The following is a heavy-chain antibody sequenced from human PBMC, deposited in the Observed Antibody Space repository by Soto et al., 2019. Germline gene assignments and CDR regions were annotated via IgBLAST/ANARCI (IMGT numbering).Heavy chain of an antibody. CDR3: ARLRLDGAVAGNHYFDF. Sequence: PGGSLRLSCEASGFTVSSNYMTWVRQAPGKGLEWVSVIYSAGNTYYADSVKGRFTISRDNSKNTLFLQMNSLRAEDTAVYYCARLRLDGAVAGNHYFDFWGLGTLVTVS. CDR2: IYSAGNT. D-gene: IGHD6-13*01. V-gene: IGHV3-53*01. J-gene: IGHJ4*02. CDR1: GFTVSSNY.